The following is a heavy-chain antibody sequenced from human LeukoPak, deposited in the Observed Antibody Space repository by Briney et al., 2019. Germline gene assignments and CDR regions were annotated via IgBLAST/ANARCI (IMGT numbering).Heavy chain of an antibody. CDR2: INAGNGNT. CDR1: GYTFTSYA. Sequence: GASVKVSCKASGYTFTSYAMHWVRQAPGQRLEWMGWINAGNGNTKYSQKFQGRVTITRDTSASTAYMELSSLRSEDTAVYYCARAKGRYFDWFPDYWGQGTLVTGSS. V-gene: IGHV1-3*01. J-gene: IGHJ4*02. CDR3: ARAKGRYFDWFPDY. D-gene: IGHD3-9*01.